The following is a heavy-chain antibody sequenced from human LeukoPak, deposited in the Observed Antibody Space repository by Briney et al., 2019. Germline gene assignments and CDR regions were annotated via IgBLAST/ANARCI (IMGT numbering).Heavy chain of an antibody. V-gene: IGHV1-69*08. CDR1: GGTFSSYT. CDR3: ARWTSIRGDDYHGMDV. Sequence: ASVKVSCKASGGTFSSYTLNWVRQAPGQGPEWMGRIIPILNTTNYAQKLQDRVTIIADRSTSTTYMELRGLRSEDTAVYYCARWTSIRGDDYHGMDVWGQGTTITVSS. CDR2: IIPILNTT. J-gene: IGHJ6*02. D-gene: IGHD3-10*01.